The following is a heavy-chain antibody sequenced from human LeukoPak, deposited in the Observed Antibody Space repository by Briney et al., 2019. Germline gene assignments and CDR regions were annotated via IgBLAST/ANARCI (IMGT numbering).Heavy chain of an antibody. V-gene: IGHV1-69*01. D-gene: IGHD2-15*01. CDR3: ASCSGGSCYTYYYYYGMDV. J-gene: IGHJ6*02. CDR1: GGTFSSYA. Sequence: GSSVKVSCKASGGTFSSYAISWARQAPGQGLEWMGGIIPIFGTANYAQKFQGRVTITADESTSTAHMELSSLRSEDTAVYYCASCSGGSCYTYYYYYGMDVWGQGTTVTVS. CDR2: IIPIFGTA.